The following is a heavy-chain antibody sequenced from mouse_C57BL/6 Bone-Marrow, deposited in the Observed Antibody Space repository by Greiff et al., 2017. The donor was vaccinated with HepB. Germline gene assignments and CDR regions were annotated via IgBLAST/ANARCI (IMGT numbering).Heavy chain of an antibody. CDR3: ARRGMVTPLYYFDY. V-gene: IGHV1-81*01. CDR2: IYPRSGNT. Sequence: QVQLKHSGAELARPGASVKLSCKASGYTFTSYGISWVKQRTGQGLEWIGEIYPRSGNTYYNEKFKGKATLTADKSSSTAYMELRSLTSEDSAVYFCARRGMVTPLYYFDYWGQGTTLTVSS. CDR1: GYTFTSYG. J-gene: IGHJ2*01. D-gene: IGHD2-2*01.